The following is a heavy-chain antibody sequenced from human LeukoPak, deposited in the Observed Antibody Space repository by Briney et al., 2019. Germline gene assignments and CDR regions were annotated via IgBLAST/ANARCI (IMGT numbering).Heavy chain of an antibody. D-gene: IGHD1-1*01. CDR1: GFTFSSYA. CDR2: ISGSGGST. Sequence: PGGSLRLSCAASGFTFSSYAMIWVRQAPGKGLEWVSAISGSGGSTYYADSVKGRFTISRDNSKNTLYLQMNSLRAEDTAVYYCAKGNWNDRYYFDYWGQGTLVTVSS. J-gene: IGHJ4*02. V-gene: IGHV3-23*01. CDR3: AKGNWNDRYYFDY.